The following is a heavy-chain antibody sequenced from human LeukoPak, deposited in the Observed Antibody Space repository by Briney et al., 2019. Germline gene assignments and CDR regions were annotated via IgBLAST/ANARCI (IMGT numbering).Heavy chain of an antibody. V-gene: IGHV5-51*01. CDR2: IYPGDSDT. Sequence: GESLKISCKGTGYSFTSYWIGWVRQMPGKGLEWMGIIYPGDSDTRYSPSFQGQVTTSADKSISTAYLQWSSLKASDTAMYYCARGSTSLANWFDPWGQGTLVTVSS. CDR3: ARGSTSLANWFDP. CDR1: GYSFTSYW. D-gene: IGHD2-2*01. J-gene: IGHJ5*02.